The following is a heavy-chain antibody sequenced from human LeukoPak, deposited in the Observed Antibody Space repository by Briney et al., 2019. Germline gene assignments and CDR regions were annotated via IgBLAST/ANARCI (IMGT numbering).Heavy chain of an antibody. Sequence: NASETLSLTCTVSNGSINTYFWTWLRQPPGRGLEWIGIINYSETTSYNPSLKSRVTLSVDTSKNLFSLKLDSVTAADTAVYFCARALRSQGAAAGTGYLDSWGQGALVTVSS. V-gene: IGHV4-59*08. J-gene: IGHJ4*02. CDR3: ARALRSQGAAAGTGYLDS. D-gene: IGHD6-13*01. CDR2: INYSETT. CDR1: NGSINTYF.